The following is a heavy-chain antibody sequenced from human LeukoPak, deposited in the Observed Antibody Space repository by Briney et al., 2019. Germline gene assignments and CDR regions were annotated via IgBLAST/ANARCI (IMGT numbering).Heavy chain of an antibody. CDR3: ARFAAGGSYYYYMDV. D-gene: IGHD6-25*01. CDR1: GFTFSTYT. J-gene: IGHJ6*03. CDR2: IGTSSSTI. V-gene: IGHV3-48*01. Sequence: GGSLTLSCAASGFTFSTYTMNWVRQPPGKGLEWVSNIGTSSSTIYYADSVKGRFTISRDNAKNSLYLQMNSLRADDTAVYYCARFAAGGSYYYYMDVWGKGTTVTVSS.